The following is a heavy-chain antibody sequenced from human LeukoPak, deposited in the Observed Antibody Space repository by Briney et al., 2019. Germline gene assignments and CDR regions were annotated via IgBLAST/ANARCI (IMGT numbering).Heavy chain of an antibody. Sequence: SETLSLTCTVSGGSISSYYWSWIRQPAGKGLEWIGRIYTSGSTNYNPSPKSRVTMSVDKSKNQFSLKLSSVTAADTAVYYCARDSQSGQLVLSDSYYYMDVWGKGTTVTISS. V-gene: IGHV4-4*07. CDR1: GGSISSYY. D-gene: IGHD6-13*01. CDR2: IYTSGST. CDR3: ARDSQSGQLVLSDSYYYMDV. J-gene: IGHJ6*03.